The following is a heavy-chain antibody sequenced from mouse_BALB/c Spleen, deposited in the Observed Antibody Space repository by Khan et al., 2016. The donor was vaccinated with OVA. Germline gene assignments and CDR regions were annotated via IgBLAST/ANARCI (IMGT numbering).Heavy chain of an antibody. J-gene: IGHJ4*01. V-gene: IGHV5-9-3*01. CDR3: ARSLVDYHAMDY. CDR1: GFTFSSYA. D-gene: IGHD2-2*01. CDR2: ISSGGHYT. Sequence: EVELVESGGGLVKPGGSLKLSCSASGFTFSSYAMSWVRQTPEKRLELVATISSGGHYTFYPDSVKGRFTISRDNARHTLYLQMNSLRSEDTAMNYCARSLVDYHAMDYWGQGTSVTVSS.